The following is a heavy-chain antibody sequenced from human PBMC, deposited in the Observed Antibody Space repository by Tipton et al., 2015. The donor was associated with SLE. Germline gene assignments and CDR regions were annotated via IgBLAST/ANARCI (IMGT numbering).Heavy chain of an antibody. CDR2: IRYDGSYK. V-gene: IGHV3-30*02. CDR3: AKDSYGVQGEIDY. Sequence: SLRLSCAASGFTFSSYSMIWVRQAPGKGLEWVAFIRYDGSYKYYADSVKGRFTISRDSSKNTLYLQMNSLRPEDTAVYYCAKDSYGVQGEIDYWGQGTLVTVSS. J-gene: IGHJ4*02. CDR1: GFTFSSYS. D-gene: IGHD3-10*01.